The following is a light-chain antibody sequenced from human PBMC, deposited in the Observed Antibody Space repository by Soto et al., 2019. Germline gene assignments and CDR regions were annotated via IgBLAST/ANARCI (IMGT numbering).Light chain of an antibody. Sequence: QYVLTQPPSVSGAPGQRVTISCSGSKSNIGAGYDVHWYQQLPGSAPKLLIYGNTNRPSGVPDRFSGSKSGTSASLAVTGLQAEDEADYYCQSFDSSLSSVIFGGGTKVTVL. CDR3: QSFDSSLSSVI. V-gene: IGLV1-40*01. J-gene: IGLJ2*01. CDR1: KSNIGAGYD. CDR2: GNT.